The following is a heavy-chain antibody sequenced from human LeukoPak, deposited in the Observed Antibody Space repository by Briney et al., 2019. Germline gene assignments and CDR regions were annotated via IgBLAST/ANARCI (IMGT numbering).Heavy chain of an antibody. CDR2: ISSSGSTI. J-gene: IGHJ6*03. CDR1: ALTFSSYE. Sequence: PGGSLRLACAASALTFSSYEMDWVRQAPGKGLEWVSYISSSGSTIYYADSVKGRFTISRDNSKNTLYLQMNSLRAEDTAVYYCAKLLRLDPYMDVWGKGTTVTISS. CDR3: AKLLRLDPYMDV. V-gene: IGHV3-48*03. D-gene: IGHD3-3*01.